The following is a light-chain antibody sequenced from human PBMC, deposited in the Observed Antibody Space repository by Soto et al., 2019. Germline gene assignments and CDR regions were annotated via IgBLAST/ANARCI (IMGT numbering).Light chain of an antibody. CDR1: SSNIGTNT. V-gene: IGLV1-44*01. CDR2: SND. Sequence: QSVLTQPPSASGTPGQRVTISCSGSSSNIGTNTVTWYQQLPGTAPKLLIYSNDQRPSGVPDRFSGSKSGTSASLAISGLQSEDEADYYCGAWDASLSGPVFGGGTKVTVL. J-gene: IGLJ3*02. CDR3: GAWDASLSGPV.